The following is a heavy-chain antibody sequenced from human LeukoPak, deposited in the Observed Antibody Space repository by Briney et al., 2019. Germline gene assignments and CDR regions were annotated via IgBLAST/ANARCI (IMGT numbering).Heavy chain of an antibody. CDR3: ARLVYYGSGSYWDY. Sequence: SQTLSLTCTVSGGSISSGGYYWSWIRQPPGKGLEWIGYIYHSGSTYYNPSLKSRVTISVDRSKNQFSLKLSSVTAADTAVYYCARLVYYGSGSYWDYWGQGTLVTVSS. CDR1: GGSISSGGYY. CDR2: IYHSGST. J-gene: IGHJ4*02. D-gene: IGHD3-10*01. V-gene: IGHV4-30-2*01.